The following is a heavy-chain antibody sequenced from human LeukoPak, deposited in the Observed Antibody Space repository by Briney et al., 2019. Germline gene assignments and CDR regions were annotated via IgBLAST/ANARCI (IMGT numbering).Heavy chain of an antibody. V-gene: IGHV4-34*01. J-gene: IGHJ3*02. CDR2: INHSGST. Sequence: SETLSLTCAVYGGSFSGYYWSWIRQPPGKGLEWIGEINHSGSTNYNPSLKSRVTISVDTSKNQFSLRLSSVTAADTAVYYCARGRDAFDIWGQGTMVTVSS. CDR3: ARGRDAFDI. CDR1: GGSFSGYY.